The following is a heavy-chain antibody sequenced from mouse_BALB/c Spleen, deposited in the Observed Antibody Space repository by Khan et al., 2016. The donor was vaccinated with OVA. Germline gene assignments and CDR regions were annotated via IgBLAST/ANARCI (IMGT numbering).Heavy chain of an antibody. CDR2: ISYSGST. Sequence: EVQLEESGPGLVKPSQSLSLTCTVTAYSITSDYAWTWIRQFPGNRLEWVGYISYSGSTSYNPSLKSRISITRDTSKNQFFLQLISVTAEDTATSYWACIRFYYSYSFFAYWGQGTTLTVSS. V-gene: IGHV3-2*02. D-gene: IGHD2-12*01. CDR3: ACIRFYYSYSFFAY. J-gene: IGHJ2*01. CDR1: AYSITSDYA.